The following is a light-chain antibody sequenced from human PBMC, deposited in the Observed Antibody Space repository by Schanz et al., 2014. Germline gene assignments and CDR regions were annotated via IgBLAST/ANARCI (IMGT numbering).Light chain of an antibody. J-gene: IGKJ1*01. CDR1: HSISSW. CDR2: KAS. Sequence: IQMTQSPSTLSASVGDRVTITCRASHSISSWLAWYQQKPGKAPKLLIYKASSLESGVPSRFSGSGSGTEFTVTISSLQPDDFATYYCQQYDTYPWTFGQGTTVDIK. CDR3: QQYDTYPWT. V-gene: IGKV1-5*03.